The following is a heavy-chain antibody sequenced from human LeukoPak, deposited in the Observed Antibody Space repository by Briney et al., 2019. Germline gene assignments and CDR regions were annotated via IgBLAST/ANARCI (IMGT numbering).Heavy chain of an antibody. CDR1: GGSVSSGSYY. CDR3: ARVIPNGAYDFWSGYYFDY. CDR2: IYYSGST. J-gene: IGHJ4*02. Sequence: PSETLSLTCTVSGGSVSSGSYYWSWIRQPPGKGLEWIGYIYYSGSTNYNPSLKSRVTISVDTSENQFSLKLSSVTAADTAVYYCARVIPNGAYDFWSGYYFDYWGQGTLVTVSS. D-gene: IGHD3-3*01. V-gene: IGHV4-61*01.